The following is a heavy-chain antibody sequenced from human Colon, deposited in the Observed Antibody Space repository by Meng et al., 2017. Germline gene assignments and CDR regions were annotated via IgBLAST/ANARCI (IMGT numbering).Heavy chain of an antibody. CDR2: IWNDGTTK. CDR1: GSTFRYYG. Sequence: QVKLVEFGGGVVQPGRSLRLSCAASGSTFRYYGMHWVRQAPGKGLEWVAIIWNDGTTKYYGDSVQGRFTVSRDNSKNTVYLQMNSLRAEDTAIYYCARALGYEAHWGRGTLVTVSS. J-gene: IGHJ4*02. D-gene: IGHD2-15*01. V-gene: IGHV3-33*01. CDR3: ARALGYEAH.